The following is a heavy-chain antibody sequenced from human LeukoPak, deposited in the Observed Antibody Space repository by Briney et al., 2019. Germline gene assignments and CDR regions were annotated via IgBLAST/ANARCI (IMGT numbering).Heavy chain of an antibody. CDR2: ISRSGNTI. CDR3: PRIDTYFRLRLEDQDI. CDR1: SGSTVRSG. Sequence: VSLVRPLSGSTVRSGEPGSVRQAPGKGLEWISYISRSGNTIYYADSVKGRFTTSRDNAKNSLYLQMNSLRVEDTAVYYCPRIDTYFRLRLEDQDIWGQGTMVSVSS. D-gene: IGHD2/OR15-2a*01. J-gene: IGHJ3*02. V-gene: IGHV3-48*03.